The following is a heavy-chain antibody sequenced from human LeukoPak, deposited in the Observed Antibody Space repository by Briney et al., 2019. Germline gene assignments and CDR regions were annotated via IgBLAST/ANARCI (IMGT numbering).Heavy chain of an antibody. V-gene: IGHV4-59*05. CDR3: AVNYYGSGTYPRY. CDR1: GESISGFY. J-gene: IGHJ4*02. Sequence: SETLSLTCTVSGESISGFYWNWIRQPPGKGLEWIGSIYYSGSTYYNPSLKSRVTISVDTSKSQFSLKLGSVTAADTAVYYRAVNYYGSGTYPRYWGQGTLVTVSS. D-gene: IGHD3-10*01. CDR2: IYYSGST.